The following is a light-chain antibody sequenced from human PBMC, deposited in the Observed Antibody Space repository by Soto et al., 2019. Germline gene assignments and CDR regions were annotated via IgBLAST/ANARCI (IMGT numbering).Light chain of an antibody. CDR2: AAS. Sequence: EIVLTQSPGTLSLSPGERATLFCRASQGVSRSYFAWYQQKPGQAPRLLIYAASSRATGVPDRFSGSGSGTDFTLTISRLEPDDFATYYCQQYNSYSGITFGQGTRLEIK. V-gene: IGKV3-20*01. CDR1: QGVSRSY. J-gene: IGKJ5*01. CDR3: QQYNSYSGIT.